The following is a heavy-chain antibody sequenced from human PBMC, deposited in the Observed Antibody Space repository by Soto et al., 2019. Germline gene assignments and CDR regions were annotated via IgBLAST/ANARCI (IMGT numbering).Heavy chain of an antibody. V-gene: IGHV4-31*03. J-gene: IGHJ4*02. CDR1: GGSVSSGGYY. Sequence: SETLSLTCTVSGGSVSSGGYYWSWIRQPPGKGLEWIGYIYYTGSTQYNPSLKSRFIISVDTSKNQFSLKLNSVSVADTAVYYCAIVPSGYVPFYFDYWGQGALVTVSS. CDR3: AIVPSGYVPFYFDY. CDR2: IYYTGST. D-gene: IGHD3-10*02.